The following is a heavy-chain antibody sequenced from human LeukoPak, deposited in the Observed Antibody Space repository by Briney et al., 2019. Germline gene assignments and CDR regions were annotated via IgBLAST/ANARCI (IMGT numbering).Heavy chain of an antibody. Sequence: SETLSLTCTVSGGSISSDDYYWSWIRQPPGKGLEWIGYIYYSGSTYYNPSLKSRGSISVDTSKNQFSLKLSSVTAADTAVYYCARTLGYCSGTSCQTPNWFDPWGQGTLVTVSS. J-gene: IGHJ5*02. D-gene: IGHD2-2*01. CDR1: GGSISSDDYY. CDR3: ARTLGYCSGTSCQTPNWFDP. V-gene: IGHV4-30-4*01. CDR2: IYYSGST.